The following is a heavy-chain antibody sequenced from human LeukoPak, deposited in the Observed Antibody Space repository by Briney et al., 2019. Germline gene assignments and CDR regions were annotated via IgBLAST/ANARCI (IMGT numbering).Heavy chain of an antibody. D-gene: IGHD3-10*01. CDR3: ARGTVTMVDY. CDR1: GFTVSSNY. J-gene: IGHJ4*02. Sequence: GGSLRLSCAASGFTVSSNYMIWVRQAPGRGLEWVSVIYSGGSTYYADSVKGRFTISRDNSKNTLFLQMSSLSAGDTAVYYCARGTVTMVDYWGQGPLVRVSS. V-gene: IGHV3-66*01. CDR2: IYSGGST.